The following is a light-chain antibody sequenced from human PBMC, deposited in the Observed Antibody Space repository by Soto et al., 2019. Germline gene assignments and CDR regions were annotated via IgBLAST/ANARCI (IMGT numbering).Light chain of an antibody. CDR1: NIGSQT. CDR3: QVWDVSSDHRV. J-gene: IGLJ3*02. CDR2: DDS. V-gene: IGLV3-21*02. Sequence: SYELTQAPSVSVAPGQTASIPCEGNNIGSQTVHWYQQKPGQAPVLVVYDDSDRPSGIPERFSGSNSGNAATLTISRVEAGDEADYFCQVWDVSSDHRVFGGGTKLTVL.